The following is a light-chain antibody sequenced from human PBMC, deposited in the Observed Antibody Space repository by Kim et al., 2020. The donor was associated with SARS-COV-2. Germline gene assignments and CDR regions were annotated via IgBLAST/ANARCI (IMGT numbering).Light chain of an antibody. J-gene: IGKJ2*01. Sequence: DIQMTQSPSSLSASVGDRVTITCRASQSMSISLNWYQQKPGKAPKLLIYAASSLQSGVPSRFSGSGYGTDFTLTISSLQPEDFATYYCQQSYSIPITFGQGTKLEI. V-gene: IGKV1-39*01. CDR2: AAS. CDR1: QSMSIS. CDR3: QQSYSIPIT.